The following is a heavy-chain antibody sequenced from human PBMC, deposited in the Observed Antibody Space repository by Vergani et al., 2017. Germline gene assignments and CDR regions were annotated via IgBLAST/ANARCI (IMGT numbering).Heavy chain of an antibody. CDR3: AREDGDYYYCYGMDV. V-gene: IGHV1-2*02. D-gene: IGHD4-17*01. Sequence: QVQLVQSGAEVKKPGASVKVSCKASGYTFTGYYMHWVRQAPGQGLEWMGWINPNSGGTNYAQKFQGRVTMTRDTSISTAYMELSRLRSNDTAVYYCAREDGDYYYCYGMDVWGQGTTVTVSS. CDR1: GYTFTGYY. J-gene: IGHJ6*02. CDR2: INPNSGGT.